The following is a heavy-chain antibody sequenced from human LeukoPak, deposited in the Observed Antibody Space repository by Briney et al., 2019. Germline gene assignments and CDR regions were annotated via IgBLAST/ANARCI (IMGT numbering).Heavy chain of an antibody. CDR3: ARGGAPYCSSTSCYEDRFDP. Sequence: GGSLRLSCAASGFTFSNYWMSWVRQAPGNGLEWVANIKQDGSEKYYVDSVKGRFTISRDNAKNSLYLQMISLRAEDTAVYYCARGGAPYCSSTSCYEDRFDPWGQGTLVTVSS. D-gene: IGHD2-2*01. J-gene: IGHJ5*02. V-gene: IGHV3-7*03. CDR2: IKQDGSEK. CDR1: GFTFSNYW.